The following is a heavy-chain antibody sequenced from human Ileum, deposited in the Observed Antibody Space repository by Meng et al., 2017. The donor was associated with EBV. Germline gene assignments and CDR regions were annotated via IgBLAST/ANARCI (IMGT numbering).Heavy chain of an antibody. CDR2: TYRRSRWYS. V-gene: IGHV6-1*01. CDR3: ATSRIAKFDR. Sequence: QLSLQESVTGLVQPSQGLSLSGVILGDSVSSDKTAWTWIRQSPSRGLEWLGRTYRRSRWYSDYALSVKSRININPDTSKNQVSLQLNSVTDEDTGIYYCATSRIAKFDRWGQGTLVTVSS. J-gene: IGHJ5*02. CDR1: GDSVSSDKTA.